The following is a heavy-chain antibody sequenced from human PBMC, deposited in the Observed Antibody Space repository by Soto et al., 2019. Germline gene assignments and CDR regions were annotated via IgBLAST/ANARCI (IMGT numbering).Heavy chain of an antibody. CDR1: GFTFSSYS. V-gene: IGHV3-48*02. CDR3: ARCSGGYYYYYGMDV. Sequence: PGGSLRLSCAASGFTFSSYSMNWVRQAPGKGLEWVSYISSSSSTIYYADSVKGRFTISRDNAKNSLYLQMNSLRDEDTAVYYCARCSGGYYYYYGMDVWGQGTTVTVSS. J-gene: IGHJ6*02. CDR2: ISSSSSTI. D-gene: IGHD6-25*01.